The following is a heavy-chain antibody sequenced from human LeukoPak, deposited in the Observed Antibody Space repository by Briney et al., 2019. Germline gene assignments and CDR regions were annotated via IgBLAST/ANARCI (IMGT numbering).Heavy chain of an antibody. D-gene: IGHD3-22*01. CDR2: IYYSGST. V-gene: IGHV4-59*01. CDR1: GGSISSYY. Sequence: SGTLSLTCTVSGGSISSYYWSWIRQPPGKGLEWIGSIYYSGSTNYNPSLKSRVTISVDTSQNQFSLKLTSVTAADTAVYYCARGHSNYYYDSSGYYYYFDYWGQGTLVTVSS. CDR3: ARGHSNYYYDSSGYYYYFDY. J-gene: IGHJ4*02.